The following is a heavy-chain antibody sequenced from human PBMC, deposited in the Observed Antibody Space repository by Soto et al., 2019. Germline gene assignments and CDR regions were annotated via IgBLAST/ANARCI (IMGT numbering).Heavy chain of an antibody. D-gene: IGHD3-3*01. CDR1: GDSISDCY. CDR2: AYYTGRA. J-gene: IGHJ6*03. V-gene: IGHV4-59*01. CDR3: ARNQAGTVFGLPTHFYYMDV. Sequence: SETLSLTYNGSGDSISDCYWSWIRQAPGKGLEWIGYAYYTGRADYNPSLKSRVSMSVDTSKNKLSLELTPVTAADTAVYYCARNQAGTVFGLPTHFYYMDVWGKGTTVT.